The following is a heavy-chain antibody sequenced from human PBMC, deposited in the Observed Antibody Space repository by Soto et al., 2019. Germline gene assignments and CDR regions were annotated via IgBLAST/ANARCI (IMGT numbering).Heavy chain of an antibody. CDR2: IYYSGGT. V-gene: IGHV4-39*01. CDR3: ARHSTRHRSPWSKNYGMDV. D-gene: IGHD3-3*01. Sequence: PSETLSLTCTVSGGSISSSSYYWGWIRQPPGKGLEWIGSIYYSGGTYYNPSLKSRVTISVDTSKNQFSLKLSSVTAADTAVYYCARHSTRHRSPWSKNYGMDVWGQGTTVTVSS. J-gene: IGHJ6*02. CDR1: GGSISSSSYY.